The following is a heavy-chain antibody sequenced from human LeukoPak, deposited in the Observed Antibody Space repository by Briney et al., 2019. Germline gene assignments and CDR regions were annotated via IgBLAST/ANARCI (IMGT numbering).Heavy chain of an antibody. D-gene: IGHD3-10*01. CDR2: ISAYNGNT. J-gene: IGHJ3*02. V-gene: IGHV1-18*01. Sequence: GASVKVSCKASGYTFTSYGISWVRQAPGQGLEWMGWISAYNGNTSYAQKLQGRVTMTTDTSTSTAYMELRSLRSDDTAVYYCARPDVAYYYGSGAFDIWGQGTMVTVSS. CDR3: ARPDVAYYYGSGAFDI. CDR1: GYTFTSYG.